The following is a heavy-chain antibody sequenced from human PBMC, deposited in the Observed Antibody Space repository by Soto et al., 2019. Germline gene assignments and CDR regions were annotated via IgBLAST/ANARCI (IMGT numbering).Heavy chain of an antibody. CDR2: INPSGGST. CDR3: AREGGGYRFDY. Sequence: ASVKVSCKASGYTFTSYYMHWVRQAPGQGLEWMGIINPSGGSTSYAQKFQGRVTMTRDTSTSTVYMELSSLRSADTAVYYCAREGGGYRFDYWGQGTLVTVSS. V-gene: IGHV1-46*01. D-gene: IGHD3-16*02. J-gene: IGHJ4*02. CDR1: GYTFTSYY.